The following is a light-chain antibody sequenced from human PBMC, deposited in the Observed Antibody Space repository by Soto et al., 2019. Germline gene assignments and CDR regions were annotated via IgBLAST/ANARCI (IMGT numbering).Light chain of an antibody. Sequence: QPVLTQPPSASGTPGQRVTISCSGSSSNIGSNPVNWYQQLPGTAPKLLIYTSNQRPSGVPDRISGSKSGTSASLAISGLQSEDEAEYFCAAWDDSLNGVVFGGGTKLTVL. CDR1: SSNIGSNP. CDR2: TSN. CDR3: AAWDDSLNGVV. J-gene: IGLJ2*01. V-gene: IGLV1-44*01.